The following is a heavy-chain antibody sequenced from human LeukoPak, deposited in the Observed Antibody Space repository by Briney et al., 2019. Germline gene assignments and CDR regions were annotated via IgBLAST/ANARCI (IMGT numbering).Heavy chain of an antibody. CDR2: IYYSGST. CDR3: VTSKYYDILTGYRGVFDY. J-gene: IGHJ4*02. CDR1: GGSISSGGYY. V-gene: IGHV4-31*03. D-gene: IGHD3-9*01. Sequence: SETLSLTCTVSGGSISSGGYYWSWIRQHPGKGLEWIGYIYYSGSTYYNPSLKSRVTISVDTSKNQFSLKLSSVTAADTAVYYCVTSKYYDILTGYRGVFDYWGQGTLVTVSS.